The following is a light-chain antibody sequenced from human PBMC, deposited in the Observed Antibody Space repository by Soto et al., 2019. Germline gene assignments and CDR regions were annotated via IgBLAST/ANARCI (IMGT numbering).Light chain of an antibody. CDR2: DVT. J-gene: IGKJ3*01. CDR1: QSVSNY. V-gene: IGKV3-11*01. CDR3: QSLFT. Sequence: EIVLTQSPATLSLSPGERATLSCRASQSVSNYLSWYQQKPGQAPSLLIYDVTNRATGIPARFSGSGSGTDFTLTISRLEPEDFAVYYCQSLFTFGPGTKVDIK.